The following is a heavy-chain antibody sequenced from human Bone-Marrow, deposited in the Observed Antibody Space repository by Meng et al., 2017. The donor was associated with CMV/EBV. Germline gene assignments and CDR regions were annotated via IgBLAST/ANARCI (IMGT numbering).Heavy chain of an antibody. J-gene: IGHJ4*02. CDR2: INHSGST. V-gene: IGHV4-39*07. CDR1: GGSISSSSYY. Sequence: GSLRLSCTVSGGSISSSSYYWGWIRQPPGKGLEWIGEINHSGSTNYNPSLKSRVTISVDTSKNQFSLKLSSVTAADTAVYYCARRRSLDYWGQGTLVTVSS. CDR3: ARRRSLDY.